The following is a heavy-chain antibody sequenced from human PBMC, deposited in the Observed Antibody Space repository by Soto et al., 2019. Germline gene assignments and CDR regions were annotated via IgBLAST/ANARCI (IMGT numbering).Heavy chain of an antibody. V-gene: IGHV4-39*01. CDR1: GGSISSSSYY. CDR3: ARPYSSSLEDYYYGMDV. Sequence: PSETLSLTCTVSGGSISSSSYYWGWIRQPPGKGLEWIGSIYYSGSTYYNPSPKSRVTISVDTSKNQFSLKLSSVTAADTAVYYCARPYSSSLEDYYYGMDVWGQRTTVTVSS. CDR2: IYYSGST. D-gene: IGHD6-6*01. J-gene: IGHJ6*02.